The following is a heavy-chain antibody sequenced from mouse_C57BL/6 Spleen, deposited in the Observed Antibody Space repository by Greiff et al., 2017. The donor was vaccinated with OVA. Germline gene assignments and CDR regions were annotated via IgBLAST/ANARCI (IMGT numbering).Heavy chain of an antibody. V-gene: IGHV1-4*01. CDR2: INPSSGYT. J-gene: IGHJ4*01. D-gene: IGHD1-3*01. Sequence: QVQLQQSGAELARPGASVKMSCKASGYTFTSYTMHWVKQRPGQGLEWIGYINPSSGYTKYNQKFKDKATLTADKSSSTAYMQLSSLTSEDSAVYYCAREAPYAMDYWGQGTSVTVSS. CDR3: AREAPYAMDY. CDR1: GYTFTSYT.